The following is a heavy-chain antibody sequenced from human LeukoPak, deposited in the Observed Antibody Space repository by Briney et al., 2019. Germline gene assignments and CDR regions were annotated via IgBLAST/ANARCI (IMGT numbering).Heavy chain of an antibody. CDR1: VGTCSSYA. D-gene: IGHD2-15*01. J-gene: IGHJ4*02. Sequence: GSSVKVSCKASVGTCSSYAISWVRQAPGQGLEWMGGIIPIFGTANYAQKFQGRVTITADESTSTAYMELSSLRSEDTAVYYCARDQGYCSGGSCYSDCWGQGTLVTVSS. V-gene: IGHV1-69*01. CDR3: ARDQGYCSGGSCYSDC. CDR2: IIPIFGTA.